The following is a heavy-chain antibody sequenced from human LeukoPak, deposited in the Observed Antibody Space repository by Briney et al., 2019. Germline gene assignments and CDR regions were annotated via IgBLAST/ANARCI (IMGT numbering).Heavy chain of an antibody. D-gene: IGHD3-22*01. CDR1: GFTFSSYA. CDR3: ARLYYYDSSGPGGYAFDI. CDR2: ISSNGGST. V-gene: IGHV3-64*01. J-gene: IGHJ3*02. Sequence: GGSLRLSCAASGFTFSSYAMHWVRQAPGKGLEYVSAISSNGGSTYCANSVKGRFTISRDNSKNTLYLQMGSLRAEDMAVYYCARLYYYDSSGPGGYAFDIWGQGTMVTVSS.